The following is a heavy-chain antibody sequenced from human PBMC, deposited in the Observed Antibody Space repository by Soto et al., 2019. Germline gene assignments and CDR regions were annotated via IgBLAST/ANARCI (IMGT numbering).Heavy chain of an antibody. D-gene: IGHD3-22*01. V-gene: IGHV1-3*01. Sequence: QVQLVQSGAEVKKPGASVRVSCKASGYTFTSYGMNWVRQAPGRRLEWVGWINPGNGKTKYSQKVQGRLIITRDTSASTAYMQLSSLTSEDTAIYYCARGGYFDSSGYLGYWGQGTLVTVSS. CDR2: INPGNGKT. CDR3: ARGGYFDSSGYLGY. CDR1: GYTFTSYG. J-gene: IGHJ4*02.